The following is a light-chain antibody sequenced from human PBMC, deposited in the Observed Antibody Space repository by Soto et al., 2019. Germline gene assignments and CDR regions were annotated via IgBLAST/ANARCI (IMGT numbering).Light chain of an antibody. Sequence: IQLTQSPSSLSASIGDRVTITCRASQDIASYLAWYQQKPGNAPKLLIYAASTLHSGVPSRFSGSGSGIDFTLTISSLQPEDFVTYYCQQLNVNLLFGQGTKLEIK. J-gene: IGKJ2*01. V-gene: IGKV1-9*01. CDR3: QQLNVNLL. CDR1: QDIASY. CDR2: AAS.